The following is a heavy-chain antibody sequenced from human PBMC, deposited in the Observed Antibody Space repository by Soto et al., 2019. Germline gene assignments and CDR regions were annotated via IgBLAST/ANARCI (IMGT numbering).Heavy chain of an antibody. CDR3: AKASLGYYDSSGYYRY. Sequence: GGSLRLSCAASGFTFSSYGMHWVRQAPGKGLEWVAVISYDGSNKYYADSVKGRFTISRDNSKNTLYLQMNSLRAEDTAVYYCAKASLGYYDSSGYYRYWGQGTMVAVSS. V-gene: IGHV3-30*18. CDR2: ISYDGSNK. D-gene: IGHD3-22*01. J-gene: IGHJ4*02. CDR1: GFTFSSYG.